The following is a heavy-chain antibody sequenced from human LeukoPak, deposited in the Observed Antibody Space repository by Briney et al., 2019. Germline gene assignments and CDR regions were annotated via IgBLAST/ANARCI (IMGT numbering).Heavy chain of an antibody. CDR3: ASDFTGRDDY. CDR2: MNTDGSRT. V-gene: IGHV3-74*01. CDR1: GVTFRRYW. D-gene: IGHD2-8*02. Sequence: GGSLRLSCAASGVTFRRYWMHWVRQAPGKGLVWVSRMNTDGSRTDYADSVKGRFTISRDNAKNIMYLQMNSLGAEDTAVYSCASDFTGRDDYWGQGTLVTVSS. J-gene: IGHJ4*02.